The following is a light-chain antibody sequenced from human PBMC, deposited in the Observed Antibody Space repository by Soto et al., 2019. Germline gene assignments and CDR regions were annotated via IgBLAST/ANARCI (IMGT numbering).Light chain of an antibody. CDR2: DVS. CDR3: SSYTSSSTL. CDR1: SSDVGGYNY. V-gene: IGLV2-14*01. J-gene: IGLJ1*01. Sequence: QSVLTQPASVSGSPGQSITISCTGTSSDVGGYNYVSWYQQHPGKAPKLMIYDVSNRPSGASNRFSGSKSGNTASLTISGLQAEDEADYYCSSYTSSSTLLGTGTKVTVL.